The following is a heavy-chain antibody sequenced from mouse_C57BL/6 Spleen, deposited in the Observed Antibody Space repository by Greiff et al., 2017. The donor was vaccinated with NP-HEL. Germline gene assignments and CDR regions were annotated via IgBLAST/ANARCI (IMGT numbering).Heavy chain of an antibody. Sequence: VQLQQSGAELVRPGTSVKVSCKASGYAFTNYLIEWVKQRPGQGLEWIGVINPGSGGTNYNEKFKGKATLTADKSSSTAYMQLSSLTSEDSAVYFCARGANWDEGFDYWGQGTTLTVSS. CDR2: INPGSGGT. V-gene: IGHV1-54*01. CDR1: GYAFTNYL. J-gene: IGHJ2*01. CDR3: ARGANWDEGFDY. D-gene: IGHD4-1*01.